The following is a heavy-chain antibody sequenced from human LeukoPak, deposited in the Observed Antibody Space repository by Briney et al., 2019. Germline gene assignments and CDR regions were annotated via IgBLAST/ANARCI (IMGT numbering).Heavy chain of an antibody. Sequence: GGSLRLSCAASGFTFRSYGMNWVRQAPGKGLDWVSGISGGGGSTYYADSVKGRFTISRDNSKNTLYLQMNGLRAEDTAVYYRAKGGGGYLDYWGQGTPVTVS. CDR1: GFTFRSYG. V-gene: IGHV3-23*01. D-gene: IGHD1-26*01. CDR2: ISGGGGST. J-gene: IGHJ4*02. CDR3: AKGGGGYLDY.